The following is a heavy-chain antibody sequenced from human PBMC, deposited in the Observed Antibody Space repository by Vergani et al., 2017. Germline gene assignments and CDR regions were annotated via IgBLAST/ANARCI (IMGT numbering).Heavy chain of an antibody. J-gene: IGHJ6*02. CDR1: GFTFSSYS. D-gene: IGHD4-17*01. CDR3: AKPTSTVTSYYYYGMDV. Sequence: EVQLVESGGGLVKPGGSLRLSCAASGFTFSSYSMNWVRQAPGKGLEWVSSISSSSSYIYYADSVKGRFTISRDNAKNSLYLQMNSLRAEDTAVYYYAKPTSTVTSYYYYGMDVWGQGTTVTVSS. CDR2: ISSSSSYI. V-gene: IGHV3-21*01.